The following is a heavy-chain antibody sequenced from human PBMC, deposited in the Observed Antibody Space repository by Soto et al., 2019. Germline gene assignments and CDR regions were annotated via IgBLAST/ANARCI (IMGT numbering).Heavy chain of an antibody. Sequence: PGGSLRLSCAASGFTFSSYGMHWVRQAPGKGLEWVAVIWYDGSNKYYADSVKGRFTISRDNSKNTLYLQMNSLRAEDTAVYYCARETSYDFWSGYSPYGMDVWGQGTKVTVSS. J-gene: IGHJ6*02. D-gene: IGHD3-3*01. CDR3: ARETSYDFWSGYSPYGMDV. CDR2: IWYDGSNK. V-gene: IGHV3-33*01. CDR1: GFTFSSYG.